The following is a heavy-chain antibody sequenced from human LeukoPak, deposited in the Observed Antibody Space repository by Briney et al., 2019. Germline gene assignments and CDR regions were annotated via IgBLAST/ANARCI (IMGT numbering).Heavy chain of an antibody. D-gene: IGHD5-12*01. Sequence: ASVKVSCKASGYTCTGYYMHWVRQAPGQGLEWMGWINPNSGGTNYAQKFQGRVTMTRDTSISTAYMELSRLRSDDTAVYYCARVSGGYSGYEGWGQGTLVTVSS. J-gene: IGHJ4*02. CDR2: INPNSGGT. CDR3: ARVSGGYSGYEG. CDR1: GYTCTGYY. V-gene: IGHV1-2*02.